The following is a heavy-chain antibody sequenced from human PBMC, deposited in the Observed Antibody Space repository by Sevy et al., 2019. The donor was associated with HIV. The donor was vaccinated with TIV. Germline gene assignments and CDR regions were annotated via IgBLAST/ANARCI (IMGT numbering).Heavy chain of an antibody. CDR1: GFTFSSYS. Sequence: GGSLRLSCAASGFTFSSYSMNWVRQAPGKGLEWVSSISSSSSYIYYADSVKGRFTISRDNAKNSLYLQMNSLRAEDXXXXXXXXXXXXXXTVHFDYWGQGTLVTVSS. CDR3: XXXXXXXXTVHFDY. CDR2: ISSSSSYI. J-gene: IGHJ4*02. V-gene: IGHV3-21*01. D-gene: IGHD2-2*01.